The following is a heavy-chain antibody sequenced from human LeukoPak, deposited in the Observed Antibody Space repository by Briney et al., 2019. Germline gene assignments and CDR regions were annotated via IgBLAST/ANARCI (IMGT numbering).Heavy chain of an antibody. CDR2: IYYSGST. J-gene: IGHJ5*02. V-gene: IGHV4-30-4*01. CDR3: ARAFRRYSGYHGDWFDP. CDR1: GGSISSGDYY. Sequence: PSETLSLTCTVSGGSISSGDYYWSWIRQPPGKGLEWIGYIYYSGSTYYNPSLKSRVTISVDRSKNQFSLKLSSVTAADTAVYYCARAFRRYSGYHGDWFDPWGQGTLVTVSS. D-gene: IGHD5-12*01.